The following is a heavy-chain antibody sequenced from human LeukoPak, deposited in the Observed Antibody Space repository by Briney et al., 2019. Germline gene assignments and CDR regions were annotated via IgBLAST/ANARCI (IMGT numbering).Heavy chain of an antibody. D-gene: IGHD3-9*01. CDR3: ARITIFEQIFDY. V-gene: IGHV2-5*02. CDR2: IYWDDDK. J-gene: IGHJ4*02. Sequence: ESGPTLVSPTQTLTLTCTFSGFALTTSGVGVGWIRQPPGKALEWLALIYWDDDKRYSPSLKSRLTITKDTSKNQVVLTMTNMDPVDTATYYCARITIFEQIFDYWGQGTLVTVSS. CDR1: GFALTTSGVG.